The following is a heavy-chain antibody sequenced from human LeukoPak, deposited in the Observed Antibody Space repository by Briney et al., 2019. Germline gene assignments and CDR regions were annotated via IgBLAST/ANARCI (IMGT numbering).Heavy chain of an antibody. V-gene: IGHV1-2*02. CDR2: INPNNGGT. CDR3: ARMRSCSGGSCEDH. J-gene: IGHJ4*02. CDR1: GYTFTGYY. Sequence: ASVKVSCKASGYTFTGYYMNWVRQAPGQRLEWMGWINPNNGGTNYAQKFQGRVTMTRGTSISTVYMELSRLRSDDTATYYCARMRSCSGGSCEDHWGQGTLVTVSS. D-gene: IGHD2-15*01.